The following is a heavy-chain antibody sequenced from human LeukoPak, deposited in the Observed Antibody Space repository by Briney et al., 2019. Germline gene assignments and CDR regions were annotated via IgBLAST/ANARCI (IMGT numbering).Heavy chain of an antibody. CDR2: IRGDTGDT. Sequence: GASVTVSCKPSGYTLSDYYMHWVRQAPGQGLEWMGWIRGDTGDTDSPQKFQGRVTMTRDTSTNTAYMELSWLRYDDTAMYFCARVRGSSCDYWGQGTLVTVSS. J-gene: IGHJ4*02. D-gene: IGHD6-13*01. CDR1: GYTLSDYY. V-gene: IGHV1-2*02. CDR3: ARVRGSSCDY.